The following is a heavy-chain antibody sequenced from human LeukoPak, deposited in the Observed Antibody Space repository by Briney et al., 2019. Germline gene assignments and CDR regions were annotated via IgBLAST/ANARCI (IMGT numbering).Heavy chain of an antibody. J-gene: IGHJ6*03. V-gene: IGHV4-38-2*02. CDR1: GYSISSGYY. D-gene: IGHD2-15*01. Sequence: SETLSLTCTVSGYSISSGYYWGWIRQPPGKGLEWIGSIYHSGSTYYNPSLKSRVTISVDTSKNQFSLKLSSVTAADTAVYYCARLKGSAEYCSGGSCYLYYYYYMDVWGQGTMVTVSS. CDR2: IYHSGST. CDR3: ARLKGSAEYCSGGSCYLYYYYYMDV.